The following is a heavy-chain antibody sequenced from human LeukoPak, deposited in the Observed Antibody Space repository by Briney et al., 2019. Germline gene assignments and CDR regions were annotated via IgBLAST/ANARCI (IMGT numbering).Heavy chain of an antibody. CDR2: INPNSGGT. V-gene: IGHV1-2*02. Sequence: ASVKVSCKASGYTFTGYYMHWVRQAPGQGLEWMGWINPNSGGTNYAQKFQGRVTMTRDTSISTAYMELSRLRSDDTAVYYCARADYDILTGYYNLPDYWGQGTLVTVSS. CDR3: ARADYDILTGYYNLPDY. J-gene: IGHJ4*02. CDR1: GYTFTGYY. D-gene: IGHD3-9*01.